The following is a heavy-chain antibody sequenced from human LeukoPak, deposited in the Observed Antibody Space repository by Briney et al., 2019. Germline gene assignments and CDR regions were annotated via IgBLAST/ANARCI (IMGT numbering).Heavy chain of an antibody. CDR1: GFTSIFYG. J-gene: IGHJ4*02. V-gene: IGHV3-30*18. CDR2: ISDDGTKE. Sequence: GGSLRLSCADSGFTSIFYGMHWVRQAPGKGLEWVAVISDDGTKEYYADSVKGRFTVSRDNSKNTLFLQMNSLRTEDTAVYYRAKDEGGDYVGLDYWGQGTLVTVSS. D-gene: IGHD4-17*01. CDR3: AKDEGGDYVGLDY.